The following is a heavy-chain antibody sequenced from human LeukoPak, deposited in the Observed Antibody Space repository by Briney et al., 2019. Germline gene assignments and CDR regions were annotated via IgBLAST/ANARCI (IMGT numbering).Heavy chain of an antibody. CDR3: ARVRVSSYYGMDI. J-gene: IGHJ6*02. CDR1: GGSISSYY. Sequence: PSETLSLTCTVSGGSISSYYWSWVRQAPGKGLEWVANINQGESEKYYVDSVKGRFTISRDNAKNSLYLQMNTLRAEDTAVYYCARVRVSSYYGMDIWGQGTTVTVSS. CDR2: INQGESEK. V-gene: IGHV3-7*05. D-gene: IGHD2/OR15-2a*01.